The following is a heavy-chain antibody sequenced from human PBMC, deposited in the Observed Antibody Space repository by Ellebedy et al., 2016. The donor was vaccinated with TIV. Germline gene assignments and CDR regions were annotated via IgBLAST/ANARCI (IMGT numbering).Heavy chain of an antibody. J-gene: IGHJ6*02. Sequence: MPSETLSLTCTVSGGYISNYYWSWIRQSPGKGLEWIGYVFYTGTTNYNPSLQSRVTMSLDTSKKQFSLRLRSVTAADTAVYYCARVLYYDFWSGYYPHYYGMDVWGQGTTVTVSS. D-gene: IGHD3-3*01. CDR3: ARVLYYDFWSGYYPHYYGMDV. CDR1: GGYISNYY. V-gene: IGHV4-59*08. CDR2: VFYTGTT.